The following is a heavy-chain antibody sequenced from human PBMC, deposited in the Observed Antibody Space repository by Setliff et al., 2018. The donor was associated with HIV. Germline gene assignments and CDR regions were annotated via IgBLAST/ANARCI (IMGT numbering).Heavy chain of an antibody. CDR2: ISSSSSYI. CDR1: GFTFSSYS. V-gene: IGHV3-21*01. J-gene: IGHJ4*02. CDR3: ARVYDYGDYPFDY. D-gene: IGHD4-17*01. Sequence: WGSLRLSCAASGFTFSSYSMNWVRQAPGKGLEWVSSISSSSSYIYYADSVKGRFTISRDNAKNSLYLQMNSLRAEDTAVYYCARVYDYGDYPFDYWGQGTLVTVSS.